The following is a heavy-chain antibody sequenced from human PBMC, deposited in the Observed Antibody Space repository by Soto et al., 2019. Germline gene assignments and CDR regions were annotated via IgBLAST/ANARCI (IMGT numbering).Heavy chain of an antibody. D-gene: IGHD3-3*01. CDR2: IYYSGST. CDR1: GGSISSGDYY. V-gene: IGHV4-30-4*01. CDR3: ARANYDFWSGYSFLQTPRLEYYFDY. J-gene: IGHJ4*02. Sequence: PSETLSLPCTVSGGSISSGDYYWSWIRQPPGKGLEWIGYIYYSGSTYYNPSLKSRVTISVDTSKNQFSLKLSSVTAADTAVYYCARANYDFWSGYSFLQTPRLEYYFDYWGQATLVTVSS.